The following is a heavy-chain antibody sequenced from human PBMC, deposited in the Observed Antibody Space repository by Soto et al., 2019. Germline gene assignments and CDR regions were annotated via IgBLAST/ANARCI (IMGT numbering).Heavy chain of an antibody. CDR1: GGSISSSSYY. D-gene: IGHD3-22*01. J-gene: IGHJ4*02. CDR2: IYYSGST. V-gene: IGHV4-39*01. CDR3: ARRFGYYDSSGYFDY. Sequence: SETLSLTCTVSGGSISSSSYYWGWIRQPPGKGLEWIGSIYYSGSTYYNQSLKSRVTISVDTSKNQFSLKLSSVTAADTAVYYCARRFGYYDSSGYFDYWGQGTLVTVSS.